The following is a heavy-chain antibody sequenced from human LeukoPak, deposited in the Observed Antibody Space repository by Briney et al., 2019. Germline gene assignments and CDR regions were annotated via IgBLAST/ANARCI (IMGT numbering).Heavy chain of an antibody. V-gene: IGHV3-9*01. CDR1: GFTFDDYA. CDR2: ISWNSGSI. J-gene: IGHJ4*02. D-gene: IGHD3-22*01. CDR3: AKDSGYYDSSGSLGY. Sequence: GRSLRLSCAASGFTFDDYAMHWVRQAPGKGLEWVSGISWNSGSIGYADSVKGRFTISRDNVKNSLYLQMNSLRAEDTALYYCAKDSGYYDSSGSLGYWGQGTLVTVSS.